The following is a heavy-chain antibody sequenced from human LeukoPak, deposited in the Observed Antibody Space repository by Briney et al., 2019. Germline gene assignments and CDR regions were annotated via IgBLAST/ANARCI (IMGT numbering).Heavy chain of an antibody. J-gene: IGHJ3*02. CDR1: GFSFSSFS. D-gene: IGHD6-13*01. CDR3: AKFIAAAANDAFDI. CDR2: ISSSSDYT. V-gene: IGHV3-21*04. Sequence: GGSLRLSCAASGFSFSSFSMNWVRQAPGKGLEWVSLISSSSDYTYYADSVKGRFTISRDNSKNTLYLQMNSLRAEDTAVYYCAKFIAAAANDAFDICGQGTMLTASS.